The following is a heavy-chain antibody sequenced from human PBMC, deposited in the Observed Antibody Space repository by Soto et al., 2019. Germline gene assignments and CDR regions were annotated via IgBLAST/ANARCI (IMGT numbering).Heavy chain of an antibody. V-gene: IGHV1-18*04. CDR2: ISAYNGNT. Sequence: ASVKVSCKASGYTFTSYGISWVRQAPGQGLEWMGWISAYNGNTNYAQKLQGRVTMTTDTSTSTAYMELRSLRSDDTAVYYRARDSYCSSTSCYVSFDYYYYGVDVWGQGTTVTV. D-gene: IGHD2-2*01. J-gene: IGHJ6*02. CDR3: ARDSYCSSTSCYVSFDYYYYGVDV. CDR1: GYTFTSYG.